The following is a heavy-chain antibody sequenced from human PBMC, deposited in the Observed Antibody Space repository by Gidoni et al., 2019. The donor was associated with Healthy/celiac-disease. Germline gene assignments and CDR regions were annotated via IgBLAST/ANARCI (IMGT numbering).Heavy chain of an antibody. CDR1: VGTFSSYA. CDR3: ARNIVVVPAAKKGYYYYGMDV. V-gene: IGHV1-69*01. J-gene: IGHJ6*02. D-gene: IGHD2-2*01. Sequence: QVQLVQSGAEVKKPGSSVKVSCKASVGTFSSYAISWRRQAPGQESEWMGGITPIFGTANYAPKFQGRVTITADEYTSTAYMELSSLRSEDTAVYYCARNIVVVPAAKKGYYYYGMDVWGQGTTVTVSS. CDR2: ITPIFGTA.